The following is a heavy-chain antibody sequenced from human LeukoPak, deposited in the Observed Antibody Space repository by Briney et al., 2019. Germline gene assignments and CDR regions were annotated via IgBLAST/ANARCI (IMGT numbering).Heavy chain of an antibody. Sequence: GGSLRLSCAASGFTFSSYAMSWVRQAPGKGLEWVSAISGSGGSTYYADSVKGRFTISRDNSKNTLYLQMNSLGAEDTAVYYCAKEGEGHYYDSSGFQIGAFDIWGQGTMVTVSS. V-gene: IGHV3-23*01. J-gene: IGHJ3*02. CDR2: ISGSGGST. CDR1: GFTFSSYA. D-gene: IGHD3-22*01. CDR3: AKEGEGHYYDSSGFQIGAFDI.